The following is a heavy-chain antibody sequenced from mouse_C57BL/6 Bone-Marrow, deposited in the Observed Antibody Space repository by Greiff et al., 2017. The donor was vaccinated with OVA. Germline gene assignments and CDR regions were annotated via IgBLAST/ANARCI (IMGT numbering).Heavy chain of an antibody. CDR2: IDPSDSET. CDR3: ARGGLRLFAY. CDR1: GYTFTSYW. J-gene: IGHJ3*01. D-gene: IGHD2-4*01. V-gene: IGHV1-52*01. Sequence: QVHLQQPGAELVRPGSSVKLSCKASGYTFTSYWMHWVKPRPIQGLEWIGNIDPSDSETHYNQKFKDKATLTVDKSSSTAYMRLSSLTSEDSAVYYCARGGLRLFAYWGQGTLVTVSA.